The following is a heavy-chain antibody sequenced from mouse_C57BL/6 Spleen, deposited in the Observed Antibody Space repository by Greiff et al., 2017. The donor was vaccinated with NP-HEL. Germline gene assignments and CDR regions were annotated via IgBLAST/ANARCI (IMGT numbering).Heavy chain of an antibody. CDR3: ARTDYYGSSWYFDV. Sequence: QVQLHPPWAELVRPGSSVKLSCKASGYTFTSYWMDWVKQRPGQGLEWIGNIYPSDSETHYNQKFKDKATLTVDKSSSTAYMQLSSLTSEDSAVYYCARTDYYGSSWYFDVWGTGTTVTVSS. CDR1: GYTFTSYW. J-gene: IGHJ1*03. D-gene: IGHD1-1*01. CDR2: IYPSDSET. V-gene: IGHV1-61*01.